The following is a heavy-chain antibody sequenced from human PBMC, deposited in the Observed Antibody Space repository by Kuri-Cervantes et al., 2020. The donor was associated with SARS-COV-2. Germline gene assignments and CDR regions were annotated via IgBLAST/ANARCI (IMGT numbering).Heavy chain of an antibody. CDR2: ISSGSNSI. Sequence: GGSLRLSCAASGFTFSSSSINWVRQAPGEGLEWVSYISSGSNSIYYADSVKGRFTISRDNSKNSLYLQMNGLRVEDTAVYYCARERGVIPAGLGWFDPWGQGTLVTVSS. CDR3: ARERGVIPAGLGWFDP. J-gene: IGHJ5*02. CDR1: GFTFSSSS. V-gene: IGHV3-48*01. D-gene: IGHD2-2*01.